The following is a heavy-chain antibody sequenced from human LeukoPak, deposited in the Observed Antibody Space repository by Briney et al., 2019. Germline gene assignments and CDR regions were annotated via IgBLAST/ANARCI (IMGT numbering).Heavy chain of an antibody. D-gene: IGHD6-19*01. CDR2: ISGSGGST. CDR3: ALVVAVSDDFDY. CDR1: GFTFSSYA. J-gene: IGHJ4*02. Sequence: GGSLRLSCAASGFTFSSYAMSWVRQAPGKGLEWVSAISGSGGSTYYADSVKGRFTISRDNSKNTLYLQMNSLRAEDTAVYYCALVVAVSDDFDYWGQGTLVTVSS. V-gene: IGHV3-23*01.